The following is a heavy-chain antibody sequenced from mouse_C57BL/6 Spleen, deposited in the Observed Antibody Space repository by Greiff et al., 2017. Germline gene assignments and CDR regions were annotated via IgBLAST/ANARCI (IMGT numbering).Heavy chain of an antibody. Sequence: EVQVVESGPGLVKPSQSLSLTCSVTVYSITSGYYWNWIRQFPGNKLEWMGYISYEGNHNYIPSLKNRISINRDTSSNQFFLKLNSVTTEDTATYYCARVQYYGSSYWYCDVWGTGTTVTVSS. J-gene: IGHJ1*03. CDR1: VYSITSGYY. V-gene: IGHV3-6*01. CDR3: ARVQYYGSSYWYCDV. D-gene: IGHD1-1*01. CDR2: ISYEGNH.